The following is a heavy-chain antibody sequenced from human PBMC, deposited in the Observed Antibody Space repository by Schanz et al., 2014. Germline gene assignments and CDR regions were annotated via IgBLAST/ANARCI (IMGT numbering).Heavy chain of an antibody. CDR2: MYINSGST. J-gene: IGHJ4*02. CDR3: AREDLTVVPAAIYYYFDY. V-gene: IGHV3-53*01. CDR1: GFTVNTNY. D-gene: IGHD2-2*01. Sequence: EVQLVESGGGLIQPGGSLRLSCAVSGFTVNTNYMSWVRQAPGKGLEWISSMYINSGSTQYADSVKGRFTISRDNSKNTLHLQMNSLRAEDTAFYYCAREDLTVVPAAIYYYFDYWGQGTLVTVSS.